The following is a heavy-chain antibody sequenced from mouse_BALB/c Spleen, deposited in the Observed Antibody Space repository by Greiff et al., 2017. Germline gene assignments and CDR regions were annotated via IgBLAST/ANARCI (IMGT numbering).Heavy chain of an antibody. Sequence: QVQLQQSAAELARPGASVKMSCKASGYTFTSYTMHWVKQRPGQGLEWIGYINPSSGYTEYNQKFKDKTTLTADKSSSTAYMQLSSLTSEDSAVYYCANNYYGSFFDVWGAGTTVTVSS. V-gene: IGHV1-4*02. CDR2: INPSSGYT. CDR3: ANNYYGSFFDV. CDR1: GYTFTSYT. D-gene: IGHD1-1*01. J-gene: IGHJ1*01.